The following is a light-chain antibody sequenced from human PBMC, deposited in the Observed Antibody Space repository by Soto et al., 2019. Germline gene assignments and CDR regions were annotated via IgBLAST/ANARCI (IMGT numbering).Light chain of an antibody. CDR1: QTISSW. J-gene: IGKJ1*01. CDR2: KAS. V-gene: IGKV1-5*03. Sequence: DIQMTQSPSTLSGSVGDRVTITCRASQTISSWLAWYQQKPGKAPKLLIYKASTLKSGVPSRFSGSGSGTEFNLTISSLQTDDLATAYCQHYNSYSEAFGQGTKVELK. CDR3: QHYNSYSEA.